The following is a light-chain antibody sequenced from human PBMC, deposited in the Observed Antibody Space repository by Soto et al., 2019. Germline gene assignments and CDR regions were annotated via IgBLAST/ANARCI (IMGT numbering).Light chain of an antibody. V-gene: IGKV3-20*01. CDR2: GAS. CDR3: QQYGSSALT. J-gene: IGKJ4*01. Sequence: EAGWTQSPGTLSLSQGERATLSCRASQSVSSSYLAWYQQKPGQAPRLLIYGASSRATGIPDRFSGSGSGTDFTLTISRLEPEDFAVYYCQQYGSSALTFGGGTKVDI. CDR1: QSVSSSY.